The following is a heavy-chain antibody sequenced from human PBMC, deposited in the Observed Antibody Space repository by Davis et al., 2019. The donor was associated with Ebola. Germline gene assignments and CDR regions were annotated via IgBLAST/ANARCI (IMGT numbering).Heavy chain of an antibody. V-gene: IGHV4-38-2*02. D-gene: IGHD3-10*01. CDR2: IYHSGST. CDR1: DYSISSGYY. CDR3: ASPGGY. J-gene: IGHJ4*02. Sequence: MPSETLSLTCTVSDYSISSGYYWGWIRQPPGKGLGWIGSIYHSGSTYYNPSLESRVTISLDTSKNQFSLKLSSVTAADTAVYYCASPGGYWGQGTLVTVSS.